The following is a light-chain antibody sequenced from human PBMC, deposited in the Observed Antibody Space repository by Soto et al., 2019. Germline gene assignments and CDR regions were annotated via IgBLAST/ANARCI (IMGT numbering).Light chain of an antibody. CDR3: QQRSYWPWT. CDR2: DAS. CDR1: QSISSY. J-gene: IGKJ1*01. Sequence: DIVLTQSPAILSLSPGERATLSCRASQSISSYLAWYQQRPGQPPRLLIYDASDRATGIPARFSGSGSGTDFTLTINSLEPEDFAVYYCQQRSYWPWTFGQGTKVDIK. V-gene: IGKV3-11*01.